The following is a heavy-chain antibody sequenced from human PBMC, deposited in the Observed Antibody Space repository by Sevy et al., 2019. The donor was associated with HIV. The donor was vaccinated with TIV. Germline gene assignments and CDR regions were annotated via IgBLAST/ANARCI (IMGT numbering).Heavy chain of an antibody. Sequence: ASVKVSCKASGGTFSSYAISWVRQAPGQGLEWMGGIIPIFGTANYAQKFQGRVTITADKSTSTAYMELSSLRSEDTAVYYCAALRGIAARPSARWFDPWGQGTLVTVSS. CDR1: GGTFSSYA. D-gene: IGHD6-6*01. CDR3: AALRGIAARPSARWFDP. J-gene: IGHJ5*02. CDR2: IIPIFGTA. V-gene: IGHV1-69*06.